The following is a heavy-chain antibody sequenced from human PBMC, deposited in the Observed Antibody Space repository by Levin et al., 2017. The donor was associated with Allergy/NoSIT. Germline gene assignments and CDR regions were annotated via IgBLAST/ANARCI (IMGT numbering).Heavy chain of an antibody. CDR1: GGTFSSYA. Sequence: SVKVSCKASGGTFSSYAISWVRQAPGQGLEWMGGIIPIFGTANYAQKFQGRVTITADESTSTAYMELSSLRSEDTAVYYCARGEDTIFGMNYYYYMDVWGKGTTVTVSS. CDR3: ARGEDTIFGMNYYYYMDV. V-gene: IGHV1-69*13. D-gene: IGHD3-3*01. J-gene: IGHJ6*03. CDR2: IIPIFGTA.